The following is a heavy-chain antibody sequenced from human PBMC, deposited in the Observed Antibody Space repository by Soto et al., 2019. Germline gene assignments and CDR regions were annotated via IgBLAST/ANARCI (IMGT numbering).Heavy chain of an antibody. V-gene: IGHV3-30-3*01. CDR3: ARGGYGDSHAEYFQH. CDR1: GFTFSNYG. CDR2: ISYDGSSK. Sequence: QVQLVESGGGVVQPGRSLRLSCAASGFTFSNYGMLWVRQAPGKGLEWGALISYDGSSKDYADSVKGRFTISRDNSKSTLFLQMNSLRVEDTAVYYCARGGYGDSHAEYFQHWGQGTLVTVSS. J-gene: IGHJ1*01. D-gene: IGHD4-17*01.